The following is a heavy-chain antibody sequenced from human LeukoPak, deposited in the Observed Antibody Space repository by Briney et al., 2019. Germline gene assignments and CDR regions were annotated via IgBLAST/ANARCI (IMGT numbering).Heavy chain of an antibody. Sequence: GGSLRLSCAASGFTFSSYGMLWVRQAPGKGLEWVAVIWYDGSNKYYADSVKGRFTISRDNSKNTLYLQMNSLRAEDTAVYYCAKDTAYTMIVGALRYFDYWGQGTLVTVSS. CDR2: IWYDGSNK. V-gene: IGHV3-30*02. CDR1: GFTFSSYG. CDR3: AKDTAYTMIVGALRYFDY. D-gene: IGHD3-22*01. J-gene: IGHJ4*02.